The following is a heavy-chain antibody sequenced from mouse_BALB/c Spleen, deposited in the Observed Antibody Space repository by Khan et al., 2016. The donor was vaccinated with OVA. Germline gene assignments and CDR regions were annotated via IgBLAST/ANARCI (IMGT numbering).Heavy chain of an antibody. D-gene: IGHD2-4*01. CDR1: GFSLTSYG. CDR3: DRDPYDYDERDYFDY. J-gene: IGHJ2*01. Sequence: VELVESGPGLVAPSQSPSITCTVSGFSLTSYGVHWVRQPPGKGLEWLGVIWAGGTTNYYSALMSRLTINKDNSNSQVFLQMNSLQTDDSAMYYCDRDPYDYDERDYFDYWGQGTTLTVAS. V-gene: IGHV2-9*02. CDR2: IWAGGTT.